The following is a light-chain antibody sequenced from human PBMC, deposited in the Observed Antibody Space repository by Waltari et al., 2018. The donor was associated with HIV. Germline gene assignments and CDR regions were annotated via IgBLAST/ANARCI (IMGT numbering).Light chain of an antibody. J-gene: IGLJ1*01. Sequence: QSPLTQPRSVSGSPGLSVTISCTRARSPVGDYNFIPWYQQHPGKAPKLMIYDVSKWPSGVPDRFSGSKSGNTASLTISGLQAEDEADYYCCSYAGTYTDVFGTGTKVTVL. CDR2: DVS. CDR3: CSYAGTYTDV. V-gene: IGLV2-11*01. CDR1: RSPVGDYNF.